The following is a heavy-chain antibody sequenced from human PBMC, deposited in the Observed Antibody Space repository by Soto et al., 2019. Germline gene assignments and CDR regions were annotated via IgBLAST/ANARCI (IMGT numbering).Heavy chain of an antibody. CDR2: ISWNSGSI. CDR3: AKATSTTLTTDLGSDYGMEV. V-gene: IGHV3-9*01. D-gene: IGHD4-17*01. Sequence: GGSLRLSCAASGFTFDDYAMHWVRQAPGKGLEWVSGISWNSGSIGYADSVKGRFTISRDNAKNSLYLQMNSLRAEDTALYYCAKATSTTLTTDLGSDYGMEVWGQGTKVTVYS. J-gene: IGHJ6*01. CDR1: GFTFDDYA.